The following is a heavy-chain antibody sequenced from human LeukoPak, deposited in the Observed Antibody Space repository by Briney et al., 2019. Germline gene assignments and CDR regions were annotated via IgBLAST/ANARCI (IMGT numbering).Heavy chain of an antibody. CDR2: ISSSSSYT. V-gene: IGHV3-11*06. D-gene: IGHD5-18*01. CDR1: GFTFSDYY. J-gene: IGHJ4*02. Sequence: GGSLRLSCAASGFTFSDYYMSWIRQAPGKGLEWVSYISSSSSYTNYADSVKGRFTISRDNAKNSLYLQMNSLRAEDTAVYYCARDRRYRYGYRYWGQGTLVTVSS. CDR3: ARDRRYRYGYRY.